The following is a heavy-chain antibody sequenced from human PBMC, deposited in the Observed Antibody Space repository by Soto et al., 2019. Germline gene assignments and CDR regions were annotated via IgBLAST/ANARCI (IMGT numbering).Heavy chain of an antibody. CDR3: ARELYSSGWYPIYYYYYYGMDV. CDR2: ISYDGSNK. J-gene: IGHJ6*02. D-gene: IGHD6-19*01. Sequence: HPGGSLRLSCAASGFTFSSYGMHWVRQAPGKGLEWVAVISYDGSNKYYADSVKGRFTISRDNSKNTLYLQMNSLRAEDTAVYYCARELYSSGWYPIYYYYYYGMDVWGQGTTVTVSS. CDR1: GFTFSSYG. V-gene: IGHV3-30*03.